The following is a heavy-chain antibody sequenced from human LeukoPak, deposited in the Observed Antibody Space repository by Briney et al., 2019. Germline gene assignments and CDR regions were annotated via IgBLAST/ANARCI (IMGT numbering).Heavy chain of an antibody. CDR3: AKDRYSGSYMVDY. D-gene: IGHD1-26*01. CDR1: GFTFDDYG. V-gene: IGHV3-20*04. CDR2: INWNGGGT. Sequence: GGSLRLSCAAPGFTFDDYGMSWVRQAPGKGLEWVSGINWNGGGTGYADSVKGRFTISRDNAKNTLYLQMNSLRAEDTAVYYCAKDRYSGSYMVDYWGQGTLVTVSS. J-gene: IGHJ4*02.